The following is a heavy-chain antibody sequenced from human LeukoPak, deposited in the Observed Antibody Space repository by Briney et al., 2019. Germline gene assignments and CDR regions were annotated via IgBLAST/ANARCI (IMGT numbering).Heavy chain of an antibody. D-gene: IGHD6-13*01. Sequence: ASVKVSCKASGYTFTSYGISWVRQAPGQGREWMGWISAYKGNTNYAQKLQGRVTMTTDTSTSTAYMELRSMRSDNTAVYYCARGDLSSFDYWGQGTLVTVSS. CDR2: ISAYKGNT. CDR3: ARGDLSSFDY. CDR1: GYTFTSYG. J-gene: IGHJ4*02. V-gene: IGHV1-18*01.